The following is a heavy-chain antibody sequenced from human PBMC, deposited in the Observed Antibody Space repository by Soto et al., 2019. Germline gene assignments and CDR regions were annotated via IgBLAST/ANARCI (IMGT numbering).Heavy chain of an antibody. Sequence: QVQLVESVGGVVQPGRSLRLSCAASGFTFSSYDMHWVRQAPGKGLEWVAVISYDGSNKSYADSVKGRFTISRDNSKKTLYLQMNSLRAADTAVYYCVPTVTYWFGSGTYYNEMGRPKFDSWGQGTLVTVSS. J-gene: IGHJ4*02. D-gene: IGHD3-10*01. CDR1: GFTFSSYD. V-gene: IGHV3-30*03. CDR3: VPTVTYWFGSGTYYNEMGRPKFDS. CDR2: ISYDGSNK.